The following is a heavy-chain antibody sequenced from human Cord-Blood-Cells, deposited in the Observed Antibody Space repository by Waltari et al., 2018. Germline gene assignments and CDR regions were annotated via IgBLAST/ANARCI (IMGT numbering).Heavy chain of an antibody. CDR3: ARVLAVTGTSLDY. D-gene: IGHD1-7*01. J-gene: IGHJ4*02. Sequence: QVQLVQSGAEVKKPGASVKVSCKASCYTFTSYGISWLRQAPGQGREWMGWIRAYNGHTNYAQKLQGRVTVTTDTSMSKVYMELRSLRSDDTAVYYCARVLAVTGTSLDYWGQGTLVTVSS. CDR2: IRAYNGHT. CDR1: CYTFTSYG. V-gene: IGHV1-18*01.